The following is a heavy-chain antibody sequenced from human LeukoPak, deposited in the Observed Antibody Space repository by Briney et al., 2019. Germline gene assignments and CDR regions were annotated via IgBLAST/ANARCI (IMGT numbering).Heavy chain of an antibody. CDR2: ISSSGSTI. V-gene: IGHV3-11*04. D-gene: IGHD3-22*01. CDR3: ARDQYYYDSSGYYN. Sequence: GGSLRLSCAASGFTFSDYYMSWIRQAPGKGLEWVSYISSSGSTIYYADSVKGRFTISRDNAKNSLYLQMNSLTAEDTAMYYCARDQYYYDSSGYYNWGQGTLVTVSS. J-gene: IGHJ4*02. CDR1: GFTFSDYY.